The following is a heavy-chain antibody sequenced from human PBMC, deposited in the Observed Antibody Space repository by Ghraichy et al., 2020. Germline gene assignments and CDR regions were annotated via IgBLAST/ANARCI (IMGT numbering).Heavy chain of an antibody. CDR3: AKDLTTKVRGKGLGAFDI. CDR1: GFTFSSYA. CDR2: ISGSGGST. J-gene: IGHJ3*02. V-gene: IGHV3-23*01. D-gene: IGHD4-17*01. Sequence: GGSLRLSCAASGFTFSSYAMSWVRQAPGKGLEWVSAISGSGGSTYYADSVKGRFTISRDNSKNTLYLQMNSLRAEDTAVYYCAKDLTTKVRGKGLGAFDIWGQGTMVTVSS.